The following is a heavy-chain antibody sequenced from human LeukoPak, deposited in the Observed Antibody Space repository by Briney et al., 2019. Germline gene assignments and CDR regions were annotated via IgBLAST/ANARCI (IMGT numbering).Heavy chain of an antibody. D-gene: IGHD1-14*01. CDR2: ISSSSSYI. CDR1: GFTFSSYS. V-gene: IGHV3-21*01. J-gene: IGHJ4*02. CDR3: ARERTRGSGPYDY. Sequence: GGSLRLSCAASGFTFSSYSMNWVRQAPGKGLEWVSSISSSSSYIYYADSVKGRFTISRDNAKNSLYLQMNSLRAEDTAVYYCARERTRGSGPYDYWGQGTLVTVSS.